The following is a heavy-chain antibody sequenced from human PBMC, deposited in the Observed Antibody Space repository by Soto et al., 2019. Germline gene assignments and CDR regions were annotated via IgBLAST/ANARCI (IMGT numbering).Heavy chain of an antibody. CDR1: GFSFSSYW. CDR3: ARGAGSYFRRVVGAFDI. D-gene: IGHD3-10*01. Sequence: GGSLRLSCAASGFSFSSYWMSWVRQAPGKGLEWVANIKQDGSEKYYVDSVKGRFTISRDNAKNSLYLRMNSLRAEDTAVYYCARGAGSYFRRVVGAFDIWGQGTMVTVSS. CDR2: IKQDGSEK. V-gene: IGHV3-7*04. J-gene: IGHJ3*02.